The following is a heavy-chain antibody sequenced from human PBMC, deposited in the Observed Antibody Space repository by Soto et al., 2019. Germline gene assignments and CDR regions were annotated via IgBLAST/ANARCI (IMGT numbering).Heavy chain of an antibody. CDR3: ARGGAARPDY. V-gene: IGHV3-48*02. CDR1: GFTFSNYG. J-gene: IGHJ4*02. Sequence: EVQLVEYGGGLVQPGGSLRLSCAASGFTFSNYGMNWVRQAPGKGLAWVSYISSSIATIQYADSVKGRFTISRDNAKNSLYLQMNSLRDEDTAVYYCARGGAARPDYWGQGTLVTVSS. D-gene: IGHD6-6*01. CDR2: ISSSIATI.